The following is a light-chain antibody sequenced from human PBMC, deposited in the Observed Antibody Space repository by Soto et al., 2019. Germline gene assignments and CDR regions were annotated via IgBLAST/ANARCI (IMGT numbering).Light chain of an antibody. J-gene: IGKJ2*01. Sequence: EIVLTQSPGTLSLSPGERATLSCRASQSVSSSYLAWYQQKPGQAPRLLIYGASGRATGIPDRFSGSGSGTDSTLTISRLEPEDFAVYYCQQYGSSPPMYTFGQGTKLENK. CDR1: QSVSSSY. V-gene: IGKV3-20*01. CDR2: GAS. CDR3: QQYGSSPPMYT.